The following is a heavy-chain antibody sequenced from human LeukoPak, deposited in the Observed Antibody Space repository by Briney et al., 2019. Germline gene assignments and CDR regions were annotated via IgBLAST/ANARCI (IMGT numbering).Heavy chain of an antibody. J-gene: IGHJ5*02. CDR1: GGTFSSYT. D-gene: IGHD6-6*01. CDR3: ARDRGRPNWFDP. Sequence: ASVKVSCKASGGTFSSYTISWVRQAPGQGLEWMGRIIPILGIANYAQKFQDRVTITADKSTSTAYMELSSLRSEDTAVYYCARDRGRPNWFDPWGQGTLVTVSS. CDR2: IIPILGIA. V-gene: IGHV1-69*04.